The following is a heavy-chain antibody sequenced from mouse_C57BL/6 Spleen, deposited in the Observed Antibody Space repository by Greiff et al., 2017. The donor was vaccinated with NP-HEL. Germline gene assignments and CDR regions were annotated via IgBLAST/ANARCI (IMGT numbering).Heavy chain of an antibody. CDR1: GLNIKDTY. J-gene: IGHJ2*01. V-gene: IGHV14-3*02. CDR3: ARLLINFDY. CDR2: IDPPNGNT. D-gene: IGHD2-1*01. Sequence: EVKLLESGAELVKSGATVKLSCTASGLNIKDTYMHWLKQWPEQGLEWIGRIDPPNGNTKYDPKFQGKATITADTSSNTAYLQLSSLTSADTAVYYCARLLINFDYWGQGTTLTVSS.